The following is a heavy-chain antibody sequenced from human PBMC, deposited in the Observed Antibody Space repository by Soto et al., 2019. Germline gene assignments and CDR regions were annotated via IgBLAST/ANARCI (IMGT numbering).Heavy chain of an antibody. D-gene: IGHD3-3*01. CDR3: ARIYFWSGYERGDNAFDI. V-gene: IGHV1-69*13. CDR2: IIPIFGTA. Sequence: ASVKVSCKASGGTFSSYAISWVRQAPGQGLEWMGGIIPIFGTANYAQKFQGRVTITADESTSTAYMELSSLRSEDTAVYYCARIYFWSGYERGDNAFDIWGQGTMVTVSS. J-gene: IGHJ3*02. CDR1: GGTFSSYA.